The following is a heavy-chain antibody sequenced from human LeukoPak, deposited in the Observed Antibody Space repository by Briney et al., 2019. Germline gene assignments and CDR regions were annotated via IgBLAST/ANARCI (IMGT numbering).Heavy chain of an antibody. CDR3: ARSGTRLTPYVEGADY. D-gene: IGHD4-17*01. CDR2: ISTSATAI. CDR1: GFTFSDYD. Sequence: PGGSLRLSCAASGFTFSDYDMNWIRQAPGKGLEWVSYISTSATAIYYADSVKGRFTVSRDNAKNSLYLQMNSLRAEDTALYYCARSGTRLTPYVEGADYWGQGTLVSVSS. J-gene: IGHJ4*02. V-gene: IGHV3-11*01.